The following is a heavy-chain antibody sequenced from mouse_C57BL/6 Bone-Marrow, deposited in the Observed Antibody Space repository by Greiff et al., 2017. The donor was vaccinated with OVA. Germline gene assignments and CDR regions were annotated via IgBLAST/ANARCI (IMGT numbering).Heavy chain of an antibody. CDR3: ARKNYGSSSWYFDV. CDR2: IWSGGST. Sequence: VKLVESGPGLVQPSQSLSITCTVSGFSLTSYGVHWVRQSPGKGLEWLGVIWSGGSTDYNAAFISRLSISKDNSKSQVFFKMNSLQADDTAIYYCARKNYGSSSWYFDVWGTGTTVTVSS. D-gene: IGHD1-1*01. CDR1: GFSLTSYG. J-gene: IGHJ1*03. V-gene: IGHV2-2*01.